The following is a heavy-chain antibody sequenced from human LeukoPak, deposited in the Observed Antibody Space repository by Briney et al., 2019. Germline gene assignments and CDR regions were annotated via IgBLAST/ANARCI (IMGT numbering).Heavy chain of an antibody. CDR3: AKANHDSSGFSFDY. D-gene: IGHD3-22*01. V-gene: IGHV3-30*18. J-gene: IGHJ4*02. Sequence: GRSLRLSCAASGFTFSNYGVHWVRQAPGKGLDWVAVISHDGNNEYYADSVKGRFTISRDNSKNTLYLQMNGLRAEDTAMYYCAKANHDSSGFSFDYWGRGTLVTVSS. CDR2: ISHDGNNE. CDR1: GFTFSNYG.